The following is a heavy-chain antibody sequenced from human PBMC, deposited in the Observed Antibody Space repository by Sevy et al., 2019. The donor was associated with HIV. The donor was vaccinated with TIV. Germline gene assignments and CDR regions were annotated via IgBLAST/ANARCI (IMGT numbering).Heavy chain of an antibody. V-gene: IGHV3-33*01. J-gene: IGHJ4*02. CDR3: ATDLEFYDSGDYGPAFMPDY. CDR1: GFTFSSYG. Sequence: GGSLRVSCAASGFTFSSYGMHWVRQGPGKGLEWVAVIWFDGSNTYYADSVKGRFTISRDIAKNTLHLQMNSLRAEDTAVYYCATDLEFYDSGDYGPAFMPDYWGQGTLVTVSS. D-gene: IGHD4-17*01. CDR2: IWFDGSNT.